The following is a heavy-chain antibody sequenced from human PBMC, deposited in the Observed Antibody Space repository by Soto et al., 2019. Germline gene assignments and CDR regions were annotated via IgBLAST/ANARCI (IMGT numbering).Heavy chain of an antibody. D-gene: IGHD6-6*01. V-gene: IGHV3-23*01. CDR1: GFSFATYA. Sequence: EAQLSESGGGLVQPGGSLRLSCVASGFSFATYAMSWVRQAPGKGLEWVSAISSGGGTTYYADAVQGRFTISRDNSKNTLYLQMNTLRAGDKALYFCAKDPIAAPRAMDVWGRGTSVTVSS. CDR3: AKDPIAAPRAMDV. J-gene: IGHJ6*02. CDR2: ISSGGGTT.